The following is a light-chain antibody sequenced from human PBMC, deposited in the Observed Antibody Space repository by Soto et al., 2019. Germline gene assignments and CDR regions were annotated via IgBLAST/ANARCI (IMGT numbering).Light chain of an antibody. CDR2: EVS. CDR1: NSDVGGYNY. J-gene: IGLJ1*01. CDR3: SSYTGSSTHV. Sequence: QSALTQPASVSGSPGQSITISCTGTNSDVGGYNYVSWYQQHPGKAPKLMIYEVSNRPSGVSTRFSASKSGNTASLTISGLQAEDEADYYCSSYTGSSTHVFGTGTKVTAL. V-gene: IGLV2-14*01.